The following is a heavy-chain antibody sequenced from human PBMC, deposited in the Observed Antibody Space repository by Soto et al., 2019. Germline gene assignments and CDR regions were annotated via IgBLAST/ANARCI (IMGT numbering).Heavy chain of an antibody. CDR1: GSTFSGYA. V-gene: IGHV3-23*01. CDR3: AKDQDIVVVVAATIEHAFDI. D-gene: IGHD2-15*01. J-gene: IGHJ3*02. CDR2: ISGSGGST. Sequence: PGGSLRLSCAASGSTFSGYAMSWVRQAPGKGLDWVSAISGSGGSTYYADSVKGRFTISRDNSKNTLYLQMNSLRAEDTAVYYCAKDQDIVVVVAATIEHAFDIWGQGTMVTV.